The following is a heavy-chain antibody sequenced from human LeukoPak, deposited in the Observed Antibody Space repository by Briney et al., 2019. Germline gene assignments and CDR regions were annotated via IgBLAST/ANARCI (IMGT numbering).Heavy chain of an antibody. CDR2: INPNSGGT. D-gene: IGHD6-13*01. CDR1: GYTFTGYY. CDR3: ARQPSDYYYMDV. J-gene: IGHJ6*03. Sequence: ASVKVSCKASGYTFTGYYMHWVRQAPGQGLEWMGRINPNSGGTNYAQKFQGRVTMTRDTSISTAYMELSRLRSDDMAVYYCARQPSDYYYMDVWGKGTTVTVSS. V-gene: IGHV1-2*02.